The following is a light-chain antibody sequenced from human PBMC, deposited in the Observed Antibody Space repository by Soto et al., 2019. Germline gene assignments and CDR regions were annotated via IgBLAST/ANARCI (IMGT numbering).Light chain of an antibody. CDR2: AAS. CDR3: QQSFSAPLT. V-gene: IGKV1-39*01. J-gene: IGKJ4*01. Sequence: DIQMTQSPSSLSASVGDRVTITCRASQSIANYLNWYQQKPGTAPKLLIFAASSLQSGVPSRLSGSGSGTDFTLTIRSLQPEDFATYYCQQSFSAPLTFGGGTKVDIQ. CDR1: QSIANY.